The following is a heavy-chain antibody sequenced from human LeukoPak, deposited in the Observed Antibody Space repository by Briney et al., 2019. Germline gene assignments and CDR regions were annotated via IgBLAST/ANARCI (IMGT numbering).Heavy chain of an antibody. D-gene: IGHD2-2*01. J-gene: IGHJ5*02. CDR2: MNPNSGNT. V-gene: IGHV1-8*01. Sequence: GASVKVSCKASGYTFTSYDINWVRQATGQGLEWMGWMNPNSGNTGYAQKFQGRVTMTRNTSISTAYMELSSLRSEDTAVYYCARWRSAALVLGNWFDPWGQGALVTVSS. CDR1: GYTFTSYD. CDR3: ARWRSAALVLGNWFDP.